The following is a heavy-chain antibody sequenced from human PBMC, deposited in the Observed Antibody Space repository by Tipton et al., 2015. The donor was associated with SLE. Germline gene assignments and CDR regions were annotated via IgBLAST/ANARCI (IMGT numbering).Heavy chain of an antibody. V-gene: IGHV4-38-2*02. Sequence: TLSLTCSITNSSISSGHYYWGWVRQPPGKGLEWIGSRFRNGHSYYNPSLRSRATISLDTDRNEVSLRLISVTAADTAVYYCARGGVVTLTQFDYWGQGTQVTVSS. D-gene: IGHD3-10*01. CDR3: ARGGVVTLTQFDY. J-gene: IGHJ4*02. CDR1: NSSISSGHYY. CDR2: RFRNGHS.